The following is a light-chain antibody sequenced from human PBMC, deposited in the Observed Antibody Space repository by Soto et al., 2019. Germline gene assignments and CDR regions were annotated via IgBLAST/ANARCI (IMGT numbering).Light chain of an antibody. V-gene: IGKV3-15*01. Sequence: EIVMPQSPATLSVSPGESATLSCRASQSISSELAWYQQKPGQPPRLLIYGASTRATGVPARFTGSGSGSAFTLTISGLQTEACPVYYGQHGHNWPLTFGQGTRLVI. CDR1: QSISSE. CDR2: GAS. CDR3: QHGHNWPLT. J-gene: IGKJ2*01.